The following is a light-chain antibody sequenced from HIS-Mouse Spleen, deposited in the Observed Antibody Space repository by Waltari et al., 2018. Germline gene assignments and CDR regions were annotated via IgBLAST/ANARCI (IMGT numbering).Light chain of an antibody. CDR1: ALPKKY. J-gene: IGLJ2*01. V-gene: IGLV3-10*01. CDR3: YSTDSSGNHRV. CDR2: EDS. Sequence: SYELTQPPSASVSPGQTARITCSGDALPKKYAYWYPQKSGQAPVLVIDEDSKRPSGIPERFSGSSSGTMATLTISGAQVEDEADYYCYSTDSSGNHRVFGGGTKLTVL.